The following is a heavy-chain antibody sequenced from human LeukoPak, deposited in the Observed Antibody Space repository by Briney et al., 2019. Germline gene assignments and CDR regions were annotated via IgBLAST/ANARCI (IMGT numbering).Heavy chain of an antibody. CDR2: INWNGGST. CDR3: ARDLGGGGDRYFDL. Sequence: GGSLRLSCAASGFTFDDYGMSWVRQAPGKGLEWVSGINWNGGSTGYADSVKGRFTISRDNAKNSLYLQMNSLRAEDTALYHCARDLGGGGDRYFDLWGRGTLVTVSS. D-gene: IGHD2-21*02. V-gene: IGHV3-20*01. J-gene: IGHJ2*01. CDR1: GFTFDDYG.